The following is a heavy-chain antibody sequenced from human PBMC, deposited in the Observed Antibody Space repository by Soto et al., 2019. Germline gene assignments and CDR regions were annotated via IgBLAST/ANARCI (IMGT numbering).Heavy chain of an antibody. CDR1: GGSISSSSYY. CDR2: IYYSGST. D-gene: IGHD6-19*01. V-gene: IGHV4-39*01. CDR3: ASSIAVAGDFDY. Sequence: SLTCTVSGGSISSSSYYWGWIRQPPGKGLEWIGSIYYSGSTYYNPSLKSRVTISVDTSKNQFSLKLSSVTAADTAVYYCASSIAVAGDFDYWGQGTLVTVSS. J-gene: IGHJ4*02.